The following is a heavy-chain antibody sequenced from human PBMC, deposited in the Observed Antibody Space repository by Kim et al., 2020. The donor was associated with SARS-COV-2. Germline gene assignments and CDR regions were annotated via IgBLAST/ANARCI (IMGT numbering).Heavy chain of an antibody. V-gene: IGHV4-59*09. D-gene: IGHD3-16*01. Sequence: PPLKGRVTITVDTSKNQFSLKLSFVTAADTAVYYCARGWFGGVIGYFDYWGQGTLVTVSS. J-gene: IGHJ4*02. CDR3: ARGWFGGVIGYFDY.